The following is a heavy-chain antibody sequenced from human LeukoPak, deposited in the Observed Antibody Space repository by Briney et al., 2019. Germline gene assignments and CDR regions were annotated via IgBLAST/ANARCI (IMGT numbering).Heavy chain of an antibody. CDR2: INHSGST. V-gene: IGHV4-34*01. CDR3: ARDGILTGYSDGGFDY. J-gene: IGHJ4*02. CDR1: GGSFSGYY. D-gene: IGHD3-9*01. Sequence: SETLSLTCAVYGGSFSGYYWSWIRQPPGKGLEWIGEINHSGSTNYNPSLKSRVTISVDTSKIQFSLKLSSVTAADTAVYYCARDGILTGYSDGGFDYWGQGTLVTVSS.